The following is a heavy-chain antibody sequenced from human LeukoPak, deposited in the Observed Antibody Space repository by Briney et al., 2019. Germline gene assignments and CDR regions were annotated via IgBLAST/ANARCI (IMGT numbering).Heavy chain of an antibody. CDR2: IYYSGST. Sequence: SETLSLTCTVSGGSISSFYWSWIRQPPGKGLEWIGYIYYSGSTNYNPSLKSRVTISVDTSRNQFSLKLSSVTAADTAVYYCARGYCSSTSCYRSDYWGQGTLVTVSS. CDR3: ARGYCSSTSCYRSDY. D-gene: IGHD2-2*01. J-gene: IGHJ4*02. CDR1: GGSISSFY. V-gene: IGHV4-59*01.